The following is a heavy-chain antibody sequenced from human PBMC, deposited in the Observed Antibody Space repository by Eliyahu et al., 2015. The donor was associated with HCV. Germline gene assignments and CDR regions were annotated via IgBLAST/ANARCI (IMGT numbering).Heavy chain of an antibody. CDR1: GVSIRXGXYY. Sequence: QLQLHESGPGRVQPSQTLSLTCSVSGVSIRXGXYYWAWLRQPPGQGLEWMGTVYSTGSTYYNPSLEGRLSISLDTSKNQFSLTVHSVTAADTAVYFCASRWNYYQDYWGQGTLVTVAS. D-gene: IGHD3-10*01. V-gene: IGHV4-39*01. CDR2: VYSTGST. CDR3: ASRWNYYQDY. J-gene: IGHJ4*02.